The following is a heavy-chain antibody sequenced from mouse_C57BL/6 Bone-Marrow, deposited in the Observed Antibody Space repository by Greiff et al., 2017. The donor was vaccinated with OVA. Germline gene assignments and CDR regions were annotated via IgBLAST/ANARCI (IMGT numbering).Heavy chain of an antibody. CDR1: GFTFSSYA. V-gene: IGHV5-4*01. CDR2: ISDGGSYT. J-gene: IGHJ4*01. CDR3: ARFRWLLRGMDY. Sequence: VQLKESGGGLVKPGGSLKLSCAASGFTFSSYAMSWVRQTPEKRLEWVATISDGGSYTYYPDNVKGRFTISRDNAKNNLYLQMSHLKSEDTAMYYCARFRWLLRGMDYWGQGTSVTVSS. D-gene: IGHD2-3*01.